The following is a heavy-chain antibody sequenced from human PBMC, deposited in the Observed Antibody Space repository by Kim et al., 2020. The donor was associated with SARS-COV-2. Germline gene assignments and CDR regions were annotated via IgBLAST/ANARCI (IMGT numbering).Heavy chain of an antibody. CDR1: GFTFSSYS. J-gene: IGHJ3*02. CDR3: ARMRDDILTEYLKSGDAFDI. CDR2: ISSSSSYI. Sequence: GGSLRLSCAASGFTFSSYSMNWVRQAPGKGLEWVSSISSSSSYIYYADSVKGRFTISRDNAKNSLYLQMNSLRAEDTAVYYCARMRDDILTEYLKSGDAFDIWGQGTMVTVSS. V-gene: IGHV3-21*01. D-gene: IGHD3-9*01.